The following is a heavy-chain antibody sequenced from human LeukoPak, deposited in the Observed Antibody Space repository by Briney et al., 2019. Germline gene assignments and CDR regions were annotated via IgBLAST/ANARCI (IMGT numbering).Heavy chain of an antibody. CDR1: GGTFSSYA. V-gene: IGHV1-69*04. Sequence: ASVKVSCKASGGTFSSYAISWVRQAPGQGLEWMGRIIPILGIANYAQKFQGRVTITADKSTGTAYMELSSLRSEDTAVYCCARGGSSIDYWGQGTLVTVSS. CDR2: IIPILGIA. CDR3: ARGGSSIDY. D-gene: IGHD2-15*01. J-gene: IGHJ4*02.